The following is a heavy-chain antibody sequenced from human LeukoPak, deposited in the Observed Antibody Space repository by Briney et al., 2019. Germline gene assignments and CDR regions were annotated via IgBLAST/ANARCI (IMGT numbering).Heavy chain of an antibody. J-gene: IGHJ4*02. CDR1: GYSITTYW. CDR3: ARALVGAATLSY. CDR2: IYPGDSDT. V-gene: IGHV5-51*01. Sequence: GESLKISCKGSGYSITTYWIAWVRQMPGKGLEWMGVIYPGDSDTRYSPSFQGQVTLSADKSISTAYLQWSSLKASDTAIYYCARALVGAATLSYWGQGTLVTVSS. D-gene: IGHD1-26*01.